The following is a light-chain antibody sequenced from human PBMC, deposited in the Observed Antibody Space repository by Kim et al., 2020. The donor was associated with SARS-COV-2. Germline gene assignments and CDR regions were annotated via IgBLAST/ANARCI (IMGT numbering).Light chain of an antibody. V-gene: IGLV6-57*03. J-gene: IGLJ2*01. Sequence: GKTVSISCTRSSGGSASHYVQGYQQRPGSAPTTVIYEDNQRPSGVPDRFSGSIDSSSNSASLTISGLKTEDEADYYCQSYDSSNQVFGGGTQLTVL. CDR2: EDN. CDR1: SGGSASHY. CDR3: QSYDSSNQV.